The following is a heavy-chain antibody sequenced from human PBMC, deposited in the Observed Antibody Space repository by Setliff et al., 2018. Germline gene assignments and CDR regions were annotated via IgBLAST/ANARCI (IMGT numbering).Heavy chain of an antibody. CDR2: IFHSGST. V-gene: IGHV4-38-2*01. CDR3: RFWSGYYKNDY. Sequence: SETLSLTCGVSGYSISSGHFWGWIRQPPGKGLEWLGNIFHSGSTYYNPSLKSRVTISVDTSKNQFSLKLSSVTAADTAVYYCRFWSGYYKNDYWGQGTLVTVSS. D-gene: IGHD3-3*01. CDR1: GYSISSGHF. J-gene: IGHJ4*01.